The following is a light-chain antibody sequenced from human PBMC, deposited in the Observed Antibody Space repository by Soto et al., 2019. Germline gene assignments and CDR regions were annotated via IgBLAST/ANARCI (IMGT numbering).Light chain of an antibody. CDR3: QQYGSSLSWT. CDR2: GAY. Sequence: EIVLTQSPGTLSLSPGERATLSCRASQSVSSSYLACYQQKLGQSHRLLIYGAYSMATGIPDRFSGSGSGTDVTLTISRLEPEDFAVYYCQQYGSSLSWTFGQGTKVEIK. V-gene: IGKV3-20*01. J-gene: IGKJ1*01. CDR1: QSVSSSY.